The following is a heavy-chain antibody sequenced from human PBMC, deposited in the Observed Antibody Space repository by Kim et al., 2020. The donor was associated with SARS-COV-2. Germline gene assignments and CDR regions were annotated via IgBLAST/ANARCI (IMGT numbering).Heavy chain of an antibody. CDR1: GYSISRGYY. J-gene: IGHJ6*02. D-gene: IGHD2-15*01. CDR3: ARGMKGRIIGDV. Sequence: SETLSLTCNVSGYSISRGYYWGWIRQPPGKGLEWIAIIYHTESTYYNPSLESRVTISQDMSKNHFFLELRSVTAADTAIYFCARGMKGRIIGDVWGQGTTVTVSS. CDR2: IYHTEST. V-gene: IGHV4-38-2*02.